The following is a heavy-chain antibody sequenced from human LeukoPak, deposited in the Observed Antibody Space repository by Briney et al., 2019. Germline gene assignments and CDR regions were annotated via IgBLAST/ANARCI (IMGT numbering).Heavy chain of an antibody. CDR1: GFTVSSNY. CDR3: ARDARELRSEYSSSWYGYYYYYGMDV. J-gene: IGHJ6*02. D-gene: IGHD6-13*01. CDR2: IYSGGST. Sequence: GGSLRLSCAASGFTVSSNYMSWVRQAPGKGLEWVSVIYSGGSTYYADSVKGRFTISRDNSKNTLYLQMNSLRAEDTAVYYCARDARELRSEYSSSWYGYYYYYGMDVWGQGTTVTVSS. V-gene: IGHV3-53*01.